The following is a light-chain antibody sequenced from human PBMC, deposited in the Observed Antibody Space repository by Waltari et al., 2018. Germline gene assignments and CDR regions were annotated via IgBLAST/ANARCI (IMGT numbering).Light chain of an antibody. CDR2: DVS. CDR1: SSDVGGYNY. Sequence: QSALTQPRPVSGSPGQSVPISCTGTSSDVGGYNYVSWYQQHPGKAPKLMIYDVSKRPSGVPDRFSGSKSGNTASLTISGLQAEDEADYYCCSYAGSYTLVFGGGTKLTVL. V-gene: IGLV2-11*01. J-gene: IGLJ2*01. CDR3: CSYAGSYTLV.